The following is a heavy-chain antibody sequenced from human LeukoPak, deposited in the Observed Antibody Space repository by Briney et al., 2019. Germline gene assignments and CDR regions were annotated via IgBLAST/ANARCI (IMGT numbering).Heavy chain of an antibody. D-gene: IGHD3-10*01. CDR2: IYYSGST. CDR3: ARDAYYGPGSLVY. V-gene: IGHV4-31*03. J-gene: IGHJ4*02. CDR1: GDSINGGGYY. Sequence: SQTLSLTYTVSGDSINGGGYYWSWIRQHPGKGLEWIGYIYYSGSTYYNLSLKSRVTISVDTSKNQFSLKVSSVTVADTAVYYCARDAYYGPGSLVYWGQGTLVTVSS.